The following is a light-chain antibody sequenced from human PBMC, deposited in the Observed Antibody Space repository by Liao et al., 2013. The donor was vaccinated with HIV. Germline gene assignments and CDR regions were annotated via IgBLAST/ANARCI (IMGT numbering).Light chain of an antibody. J-gene: IGLJ3*02. CDR2: QDT. V-gene: IGLV3-1*01. CDR3: QAWDTSTAV. Sequence: SYELTQPPSVSVSPGQTGTITCSGDSLGDKHASWYKQRPGQSPALLIYQDTKRPSGIPERFSGSNSGNTATLTISGTQAMDEADYYCQAWDTSTAVFGGGTKLTVL. CDR1: SLGDKH.